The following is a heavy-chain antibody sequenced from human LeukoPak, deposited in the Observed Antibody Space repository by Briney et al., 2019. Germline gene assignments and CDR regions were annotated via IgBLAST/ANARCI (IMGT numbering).Heavy chain of an antibody. J-gene: IGHJ4*02. V-gene: IGHV4-39*07. CDR2: MYYSGST. CDR3: ARDRWNKIGDDTSGYYYDY. CDR1: GGSISSSSYY. D-gene: IGHD3-22*01. Sequence: PSETLSLTCTVSGGSISSSSYYWGWIRQPPGKGLECIGSMYYSGSTFYNPPLKSRVSISVDTPKNQFSLKLSSVTAADTAVYYCARDRWNKIGDDTSGYYYDYWGQGTLVTVSS.